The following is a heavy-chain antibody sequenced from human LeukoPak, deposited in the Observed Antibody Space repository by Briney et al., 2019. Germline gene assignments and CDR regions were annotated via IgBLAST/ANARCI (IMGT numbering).Heavy chain of an antibody. CDR2: ISDNGRST. V-gene: IGHV3-23*01. CDR3: EKARYYYDSSVPYYFDC. J-gene: IGHJ4*02. Sequence: GGSLRLSCAASGFTFSSYAMNWVRQAPGKGLEWVSFISDNGRSTYYADSVKGRFTISSDNSKNTLYLPMNSLRAEDTAGYYCEKARYYYDSSVPYYFDCWGQGTLVTVSS. D-gene: IGHD3-22*01. CDR1: GFTFSSYA.